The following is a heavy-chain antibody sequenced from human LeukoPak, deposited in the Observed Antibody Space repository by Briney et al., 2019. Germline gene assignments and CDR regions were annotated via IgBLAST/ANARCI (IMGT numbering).Heavy chain of an antibody. CDR1: GGTFSSYA. D-gene: IGHD5-12*01. Sequence: ASVKVSCKASGGTFSSYAISWVRQAPGQGLEWMGWISPNSGGTNYAQTFQGRVTMTRDTSMSTVYMELSSLRSDDTAVYYCARDHSVATIGRGYDYYMDVWGKGTTVTVSS. CDR2: ISPNSGGT. J-gene: IGHJ6*03. CDR3: ARDHSVATIGRGYDYYMDV. V-gene: IGHV1-2*02.